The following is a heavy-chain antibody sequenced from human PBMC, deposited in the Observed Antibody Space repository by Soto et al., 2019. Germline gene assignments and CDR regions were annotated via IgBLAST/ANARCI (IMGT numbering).Heavy chain of an antibody. CDR1: GYSCTRYG. J-gene: IGHJ6*02. CDR3: AMVDVYVTTSPQDV. CDR2: INTYNGNT. Sequence: QVQLVQYGAEVKNPGASVKVSCKASGYSCTRYGIGWARQAHGQGLEWMGWINTYNGNTNYAQNVQGRVTLTTDTSSSTAYMELRSLRSNDTAIYYCAMVDVYVTTSPQDVWGQGTTVIVSS. V-gene: IGHV1-18*01. D-gene: IGHD3-16*01.